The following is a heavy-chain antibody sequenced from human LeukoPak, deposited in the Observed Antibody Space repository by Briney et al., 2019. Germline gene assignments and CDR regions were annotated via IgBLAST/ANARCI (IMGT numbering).Heavy chain of an antibody. CDR3: ARGVAGSGFDY. CDR2: TYYRSTWSY. J-gene: IGHJ4*02. V-gene: IGHV6-1*01. Sequence: SQTLSLTCAISGDSVSSNGAAWNRIRQSPSRGLEWLGRTYYRSTWSYDYAVSVKSRVIINPDTSKNHFSLQLNSVTPEDTAVYYCARGVAGSGFDYWGQGSLVTVSS. CDR1: GDSVSSNGAA. D-gene: IGHD6-19*01.